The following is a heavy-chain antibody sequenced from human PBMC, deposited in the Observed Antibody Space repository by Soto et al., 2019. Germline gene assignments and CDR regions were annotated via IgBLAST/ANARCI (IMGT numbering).Heavy chain of an antibody. Sequence: HPRGSLRLSCAASGFSLSPYWMHWVRQVPGRGLEWVARLSSDGFGAAYADSVKGRFFIPRDIARNTLSLQMNSLRADDTAVYYCARDLGGPDYWGRGTSVTVS. J-gene: IGHJ4*02. CDR2: LSSDGFGA. V-gene: IGHV3-74*03. CDR1: GFSLSPYW. CDR3: ARDLGGPDY. D-gene: IGHD3-16*01.